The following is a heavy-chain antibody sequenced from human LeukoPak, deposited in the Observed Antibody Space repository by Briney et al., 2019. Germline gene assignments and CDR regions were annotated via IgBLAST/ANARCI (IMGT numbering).Heavy chain of an antibody. J-gene: IGHJ4*02. CDR3: AKDAVAPGSGGDYFDY. CDR1: GFTFSSNA. Sequence: GGSLRLSCAASGFTFSSNAMTWVRQAPGKGLEGASFFTANGDSTYSAASVKGRFTISRDNSKNTLSLQMNSLRAEDTAVYYCAKDAVAPGSGGDYFDYWGQGTLVTVSS. CDR2: FTANGDST. V-gene: IGHV3-23*01. D-gene: IGHD3-10*01.